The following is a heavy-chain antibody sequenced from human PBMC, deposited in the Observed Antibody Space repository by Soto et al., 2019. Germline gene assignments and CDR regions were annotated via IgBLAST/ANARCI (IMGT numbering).Heavy chain of an antibody. D-gene: IGHD1-26*01. J-gene: IGHJ6*02. CDR3: ARAVFSYSGSHPPYDYDGMDV. CDR2: ISAYNGNT. V-gene: IGHV1-18*01. CDR1: GYTFTSYG. Sequence: QVQLVQSGAEVKKPGASVKVSCKASGYTFTSYGISWVRQAPGQGLEWIGWISAYNGNTNYAQKLQGRVTMTTDTAKSTAYMELRSLRSDDTAVYYCARAVFSYSGSHPPYDYDGMDVWGQGTTVTVSS.